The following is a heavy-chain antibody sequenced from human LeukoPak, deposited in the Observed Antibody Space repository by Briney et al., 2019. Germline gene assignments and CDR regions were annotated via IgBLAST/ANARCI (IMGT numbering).Heavy chain of an antibody. V-gene: IGHV1-2*02. CDR1: GYTFTGYY. D-gene: IGHD3-22*01. J-gene: IGHJ4*02. CDR2: INPNSGGT. CDR3: ARAYDSSGYYIS. Sequence: ASVKVSCKASGYTFTGYYMHWVRQAPGQGLEWMGWINPNSGGTNYAQKFQGRVTMTRDTSISTAYRELRRLRSVDTAVYYCARAYDSSGYYISWGQGTLVTVSS.